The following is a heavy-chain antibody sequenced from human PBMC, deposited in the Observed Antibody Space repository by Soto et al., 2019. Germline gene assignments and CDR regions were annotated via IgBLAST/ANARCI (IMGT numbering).Heavy chain of an antibody. CDR3: AKEEDGDPA. CDR1: GFSVSTYE. CDR2: ISSGGGTI. J-gene: IGHJ5*02. D-gene: IGHD4-17*01. V-gene: IGHV3-48*03. Sequence: EVQVVESGGGLVQPGGSLRLSCAASGFSVSTYEMNWVRQAPGKGLEWVSYISSGGGTIYYADAVQGRFTISRDNAKNSLYLQMNSLRAEDTAVYYCAKEEDGDPAWGQGTLVTVSS.